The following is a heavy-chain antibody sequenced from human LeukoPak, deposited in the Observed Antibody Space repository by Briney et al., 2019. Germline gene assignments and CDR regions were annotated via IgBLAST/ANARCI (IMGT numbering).Heavy chain of an antibody. CDR3: ARPRTLVRGVIGYYFDY. V-gene: IGHV5-51*01. Sequence: GESLKISCKGSGYTFTSYWIGWVRQMPGKGLEWMGIIYPGDSATRYSPSFQGQVTISADRSINTAYLHWSSLQASDTAIYYCARPRTLVRGVIGYYFDYWGQGTLVTVSS. CDR2: IYPGDSAT. CDR1: GYTFTSYW. D-gene: IGHD3-10*01. J-gene: IGHJ4*02.